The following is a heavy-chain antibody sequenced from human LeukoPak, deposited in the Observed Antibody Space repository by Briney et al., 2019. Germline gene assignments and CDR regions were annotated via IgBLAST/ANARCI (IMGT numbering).Heavy chain of an antibody. V-gene: IGHV4-4*07. CDR3: ARDWDSSSSFDY. Sequence: SETLSLTCTVSGGSISSYYWGWIRQPAGKGLEWIGRIYTSGSTNYNPSLKSRVTMSVDTSKNQFSLKLSSVTAADTAVYYCARDWDSSSSFDYWGQGTLVTVSS. J-gene: IGHJ4*02. CDR2: IYTSGST. CDR1: GGSISSYY. D-gene: IGHD6-6*01.